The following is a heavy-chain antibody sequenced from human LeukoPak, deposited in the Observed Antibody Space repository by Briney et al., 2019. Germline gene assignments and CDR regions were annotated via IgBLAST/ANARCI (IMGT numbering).Heavy chain of an antibody. CDR3: ARDDYGGG. CDR2: INPNSGGT. V-gene: IGHV1-2*02. J-gene: IGHJ4*02. Sequence: ASVKVSCKASGYTFTDYYMHWVRQAPGQRLEWMGWINPNSGGTNYAQKFQGRVTMTTDTSTSTAYMELRSLRSDDTAVYYCARDDYGGGWGEGTLVTVSP. CDR1: GYTFTDYY. D-gene: IGHD3-16*01.